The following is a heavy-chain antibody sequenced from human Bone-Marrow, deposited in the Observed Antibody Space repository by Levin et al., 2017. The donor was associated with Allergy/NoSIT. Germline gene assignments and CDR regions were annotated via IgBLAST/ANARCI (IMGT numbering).Heavy chain of an antibody. CDR2: ISGSGGST. V-gene: IGHV3-23*01. Sequence: GESLKISCAASGFTFSSYAMSWVRQAPGKGLEWVSAISGSGGSTYYADSVKGRFTISRDNSKNTLYLQMNSLRAEDTAVYYCAKGYSRPNYFDYWGQGTLVTVSS. D-gene: IGHD3-22*01. J-gene: IGHJ4*02. CDR1: GFTFSSYA. CDR3: AKGYSRPNYFDY.